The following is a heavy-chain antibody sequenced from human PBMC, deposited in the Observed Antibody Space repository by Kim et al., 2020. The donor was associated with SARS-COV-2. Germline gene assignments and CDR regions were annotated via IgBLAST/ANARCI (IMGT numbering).Heavy chain of an antibody. V-gene: IGHV3-33*01. J-gene: IGHJ4*02. CDR3: ARDLAAAAPFDY. Sequence: YYAASVKGRFTISRDNSKNTLYLQMNSLRAEDTAVYYCARDLAAAAPFDYWGQGTLVTVSS. D-gene: IGHD6-13*01.